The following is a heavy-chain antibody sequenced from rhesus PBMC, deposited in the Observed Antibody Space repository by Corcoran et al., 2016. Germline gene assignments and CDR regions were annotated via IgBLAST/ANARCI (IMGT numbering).Heavy chain of an antibody. D-gene: IGHD2-15*01. CDR2: ISGSGGHP. Sequence: QLQLQESGPGLVKPSETLSLTCAVSGGSISSNYWSWIRQPPGKGLEWIGRISGSGGHPDCNPSLNSLFTISTDTSKNQFSLKLSSVTAADTAVYYCARDPAYCSGTYCPNRFDVWGPGVLVTVSS. V-gene: IGHV4-173*01. CDR1: GGSISSNY. J-gene: IGHJ5-1*01. CDR3: ARDPAYCSGTYCPNRFDV.